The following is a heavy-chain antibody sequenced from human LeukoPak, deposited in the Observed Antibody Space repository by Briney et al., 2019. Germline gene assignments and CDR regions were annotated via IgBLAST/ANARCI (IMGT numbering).Heavy chain of an antibody. D-gene: IGHD2-15*01. Sequence: SETLSLTCTVSGGSISSYYWSRIRQPPGKGLERIGYIYYSGSTNYNPSLKSRVTISVDTSKNQFSLKLSSVTAADTAVYYCARGGGYCSGGSCYRWFDPWGQGTLVTVSS. V-gene: IGHV4-59*01. CDR1: GGSISSYY. CDR2: IYYSGST. J-gene: IGHJ5*02. CDR3: ARGGGYCSGGSCYRWFDP.